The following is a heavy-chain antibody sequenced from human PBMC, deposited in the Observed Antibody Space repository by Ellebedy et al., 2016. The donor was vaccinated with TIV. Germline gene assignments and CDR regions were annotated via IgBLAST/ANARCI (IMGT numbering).Heavy chain of an antibody. J-gene: IGHJ6*02. CDR3: ARRGTMFRRNYYGMDV. V-gene: IGHV5-51*01. CDR1: GSSFTNYW. D-gene: IGHD3-10*02. Sequence: GESLKISCEGSGSSFTNYWIAWVRQMPGKGLEWMGIIYPGDSDTRYGPSFQGQVTISADKSISTAYLQWSGLKASDTAIYYCARRGTMFRRNYYGMDVWGQGTTVIVSS. CDR2: IYPGDSDT.